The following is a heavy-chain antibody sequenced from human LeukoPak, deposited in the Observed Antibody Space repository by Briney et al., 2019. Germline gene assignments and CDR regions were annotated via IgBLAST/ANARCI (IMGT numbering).Heavy chain of an antibody. V-gene: IGHV1-69*13. CDR1: GGTFSSYA. J-gene: IGHJ6*02. D-gene: IGHD5-18*01. Sequence: GASVKVSCKASGGTFSSYAISWVRQAPGQGLEWMGGIIPIFGTANYAQKFQGRVTITADESTSTAYMELSSLRSEDTAVYYCARSLSSGYSYDYYYYGMDVWGQGTTVTVSS. CDR2: IIPIFGTA. CDR3: ARSLSSGYSYDYYYYGMDV.